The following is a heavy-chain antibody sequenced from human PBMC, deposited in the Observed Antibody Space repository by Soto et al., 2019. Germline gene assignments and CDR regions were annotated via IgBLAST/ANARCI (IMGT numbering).Heavy chain of an antibody. D-gene: IGHD2-15*01. V-gene: IGHV4-59*01. CDR1: GGSISSYY. CDR2: IYYSGST. CDR3: ARVELGCSGGSCYSEYSYYFDY. J-gene: IGHJ4*02. Sequence: SETLSLTCTVSGGSISSYYWSWIRQPPGKGLEWIGYIYYSGSTNYNPSLKSRVTISVDTSKNQFSLKLSSVTAADTAVYYCARVELGCSGGSCYSEYSYYFDYWGQGTLVTVSS.